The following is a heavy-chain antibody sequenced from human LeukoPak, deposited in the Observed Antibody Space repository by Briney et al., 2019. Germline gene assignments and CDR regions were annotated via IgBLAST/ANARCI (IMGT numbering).Heavy chain of an antibody. V-gene: IGHV3-66*01. CDR2: IYSGGNT. J-gene: IGHJ5*01. CDR1: RLIVSSNY. Sequence: QPRGSLRLSCAASRLIVSSNYMAWVRQAPGKGLEWVSVIYSGGNTYYADSVKGRFTISRDNSKNTLYLQMNSLRAEDTAVYYCARDRGWFDPWGLGSLVTVSS. CDR3: ARDRGWFDP.